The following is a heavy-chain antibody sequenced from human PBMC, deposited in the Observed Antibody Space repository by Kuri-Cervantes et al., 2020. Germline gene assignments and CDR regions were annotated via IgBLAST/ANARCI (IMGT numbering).Heavy chain of an antibody. CDR3: ARARIAAAGTRDY. Sequence: GSLRLSCTVSGGSISSYYWSWIRQPPGKGLEWIGYIYHSGSTYYNPSLKSRVTISVDRSKNQFSLKLSSVTAADTAVYYCARARIAAAGTRDYWGQGTLVTVSS. CDR2: IYHSGST. CDR1: GGSISSYY. D-gene: IGHD6-13*01. V-gene: IGHV4-59*12. J-gene: IGHJ4*02.